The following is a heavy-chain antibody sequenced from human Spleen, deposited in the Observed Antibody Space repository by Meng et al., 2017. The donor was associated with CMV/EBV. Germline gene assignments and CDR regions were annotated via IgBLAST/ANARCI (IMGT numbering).Heavy chain of an antibody. J-gene: IGHJ5*02. D-gene: IGHD2-15*01. V-gene: IGHV4-39*07. CDR1: GGTISSSTYY. CDR2: IYYGGRT. Sequence: SETLSLTCTVSGGTISSSTYYWGWIRQTPGKGLDYIGKIYYGGRTYYNPSLKSRVTISVEASKNQFSLRLNSVTAADTAVYYCARDPGTHCSGTICYSDWFDPWRQGIQVTVSS. CDR3: ARDPGTHCSGTICYSDWFDP.